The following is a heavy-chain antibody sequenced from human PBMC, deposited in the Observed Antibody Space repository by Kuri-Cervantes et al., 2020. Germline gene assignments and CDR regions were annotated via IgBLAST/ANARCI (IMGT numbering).Heavy chain of an antibody. CDR3: ARDYGDYDGDYYYYGMDV. V-gene: IGHV3-48*02. CDR2: ISSSSSTI. Sequence: LSLTCAASGFTFSSHSMNWVRQAPGKGLEWVSYISSSSSTIYYADSVKGRFTISRDNAKNSLYLQMNSLRDEDTAVYYCARDYGDYDGDYYYYGMDVWGQGTTVTVSS. D-gene: IGHD4-17*01. J-gene: IGHJ6*02. CDR1: GFTFSSHS.